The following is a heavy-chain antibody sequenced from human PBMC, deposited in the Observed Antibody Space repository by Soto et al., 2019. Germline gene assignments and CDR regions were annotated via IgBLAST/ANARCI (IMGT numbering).Heavy chain of an antibody. CDR1: GFTYSNYA. D-gene: IGHD3-22*01. J-gene: IGHJ4*02. Sequence: EVQLLESGGDSVQPGGSLRLSCAVSGFTYSNYAMSWVRQAPGKGPEWVSGISNSGGSTYYADSVKGRFTISRDNPKNTLYLQMTSLRAEDTAVYYCAKASTMMGAALFDHWGQGTLLTVSS. V-gene: IGHV3-23*01. CDR2: ISNSGGST. CDR3: AKASTMMGAALFDH.